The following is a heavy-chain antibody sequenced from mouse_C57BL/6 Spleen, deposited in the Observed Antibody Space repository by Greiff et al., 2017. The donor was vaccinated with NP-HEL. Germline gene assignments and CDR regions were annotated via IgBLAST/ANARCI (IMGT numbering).Heavy chain of an antibody. CDR3: TLQTAQAHFDY. D-gene: IGHD3-2*02. Sequence: VQLQQSGAELVRPGASVTLSCKASGYTFTDYEMHWVKQTPVHGLDWIGAIDPETGGTAYNQKFKGKAILTADKSSSTAYMELRSLTSEDSAVYYCTLQTAQAHFDYWGQGTTLTVSS. V-gene: IGHV1-15*01. CDR1: GYTFTDYE. J-gene: IGHJ2*01. CDR2: IDPETGGT.